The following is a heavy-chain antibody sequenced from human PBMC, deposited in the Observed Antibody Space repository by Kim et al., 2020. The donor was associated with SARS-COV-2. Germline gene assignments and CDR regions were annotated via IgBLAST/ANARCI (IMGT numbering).Heavy chain of an antibody. D-gene: IGHD6-13*01. CDR2: IYYSGST. J-gene: IGHJ3*02. V-gene: IGHV4-61*01. CDR1: GGSVSSGSYY. Sequence: SETLSLTCTVSGGSVSSGSYYWSWIRQPPGKGLEWIGYIYYSGSTNYNPSLKSRVTISVDTSKNQFSLKLSSVTAADTAVYYCAREGFAIAAADRDAFDIWGQGTMVTVSS. CDR3: AREGFAIAAADRDAFDI.